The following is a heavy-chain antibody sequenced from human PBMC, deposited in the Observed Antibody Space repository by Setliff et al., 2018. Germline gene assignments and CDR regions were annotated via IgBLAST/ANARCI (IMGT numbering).Heavy chain of an antibody. Sequence: ASVKVSCKASGYTLTSYDINWVRQATGQGLEWMGWMNPNSGNTGYAQKFQGRVTMTRNTSISTAYMDLSSLRFEDTAVYYCARAQSWSGGPYYFDNWGQGTLVTVSS. V-gene: IGHV1-8*02. CDR1: GYTLTSYD. CDR3: ARAQSWSGGPYYFDN. CDR2: MNPNSGNT. J-gene: IGHJ4*02. D-gene: IGHD3-3*01.